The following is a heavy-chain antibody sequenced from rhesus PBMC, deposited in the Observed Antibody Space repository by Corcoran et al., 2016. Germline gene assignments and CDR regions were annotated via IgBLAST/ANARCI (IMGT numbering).Heavy chain of an antibody. CDR3: ARDGYSWNNAFED. D-gene: IGHD1-20*01. V-gene: IGHV4S10*01. J-gene: IGHJ4*01. CDR1: GGSISDSYR. Sequence: QVQLQESGPGVVKPSETLSLTCAVSGGSISDSYRWSWIRQPPGKGLEWIGYIYGSNTSTNYNPSLKSRGTLSKDTSKNQFSLKLSSVTAADTAVYYCARDGYSWNNAFEDWGQGVLVTVSS. CDR2: IYGSNTST.